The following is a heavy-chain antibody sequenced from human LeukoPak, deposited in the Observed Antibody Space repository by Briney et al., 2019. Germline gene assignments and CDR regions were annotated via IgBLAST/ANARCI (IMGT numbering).Heavy chain of an antibody. CDR3: ARLAYCGGDCAAPTYYFDY. CDR2: IYPGDSDT. Sequence: GESLKISCKGSGYSFTSYWIGWVRQMPGKGLEWMGIIYPGDSDTRYSPSFQGQVTISADESISTAYLQWSSLKASDTAMYYCARLAYCGGDCAAPTYYFDYWGQGTLVTVSS. CDR1: GYSFTSYW. J-gene: IGHJ4*02. D-gene: IGHD2-21*02. V-gene: IGHV5-51*01.